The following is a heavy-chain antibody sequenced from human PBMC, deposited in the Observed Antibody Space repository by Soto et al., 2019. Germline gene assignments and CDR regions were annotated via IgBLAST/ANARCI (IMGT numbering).Heavy chain of an antibody. V-gene: IGHV3-23*01. CDR3: AKAMGSRATAAGNY. CDR1: GFTFSNYA. J-gene: IGHJ4*02. D-gene: IGHD2-2*01. CDR2: ISSSSSYI. Sequence: HPGGSLRLSCAASGFTFSNYAMSWVRQAPGKGLEWVSSISSSSSYIYYADSVKGRFTISRDNSKNTLSLQMNSLRAEDTAVYYCAKAMGSRATAAGNYWGQGILLTVSS.